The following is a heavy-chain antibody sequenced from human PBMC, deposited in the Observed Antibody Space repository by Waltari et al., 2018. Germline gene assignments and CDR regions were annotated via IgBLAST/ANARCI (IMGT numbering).Heavy chain of an antibody. D-gene: IGHD3-9*01. J-gene: IGHJ4*02. CDR3: ARMTGSGLFDY. CDR1: GVSITSGCFS. CDR2: IYTNGRT. V-gene: IGHV4-61*02. Sequence: QVQLQGSGPGLVKPSQTLFLPCTVSGVSITSGCFSWGWLRQPAGKGLEWMGHIYTNGRTDYNPSLRSRVTISVDTSKSEFSLKLSSVTAADTALYFCARMTGSGLFDYWGQETLVTVSS.